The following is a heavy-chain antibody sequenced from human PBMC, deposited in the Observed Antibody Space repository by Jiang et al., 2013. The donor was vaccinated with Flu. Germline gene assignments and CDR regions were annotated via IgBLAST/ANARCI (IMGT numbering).Heavy chain of an antibody. CDR3: ARGPDSSTYYYFY. D-gene: IGHD3-22*01. V-gene: IGHV1-69*06. Sequence: SGAEVKKPGSSVKVSCKASGGTFSSSAISWVRQAPGQGLEWMGGIIPIFGTANYAQKLQGRVTITADTSTSTAYMELSSLRSEDTAVYYCARGPDSSTYYYFYWGQGTLVTVSS. CDR2: IIPIFGTA. CDR1: GGTFSSSA. J-gene: IGHJ4*02.